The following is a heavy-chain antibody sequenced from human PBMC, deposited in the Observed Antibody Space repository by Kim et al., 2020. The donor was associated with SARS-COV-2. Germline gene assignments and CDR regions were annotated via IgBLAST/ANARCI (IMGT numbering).Heavy chain of an antibody. CDR3: GGILDEGQQAHYYYYGMDV. J-gene: IGHJ6*02. D-gene: IGHD6-13*01. Sequence: ASVKVSCKASGYTFTSYAMHWVRQAPGQRLEWMGWINAVTGNTNYSQTFQGRVTNTSDTTASTAYMELSSLRSEDTAVYYCGGILDEGQQAHYYYYGMDVWGQGTTVTVSS. CDR2: INAVTGNT. V-gene: IGHV1-3*01. CDR1: GYTFTSYA.